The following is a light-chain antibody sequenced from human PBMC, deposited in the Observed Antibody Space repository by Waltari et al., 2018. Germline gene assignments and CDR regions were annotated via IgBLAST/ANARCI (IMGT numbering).Light chain of an antibody. J-gene: IGLJ2*01. V-gene: IGLV1-47*01. Sequence: QSVLTQPPSASGTPGQRVTLPCSGSGSNIGSTYVYWYQHLPGMAPKLLVYKNNQRPSGVPDRFSSSKSGTSASLAISGLRSEDEADYYFGVWDDTLRFVFGGGTRLTVL. CDR2: KNN. CDR3: GVWDDTLRFV. CDR1: GSNIGSTY.